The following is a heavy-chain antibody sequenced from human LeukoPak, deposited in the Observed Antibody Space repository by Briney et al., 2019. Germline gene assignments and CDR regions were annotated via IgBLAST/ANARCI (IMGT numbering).Heavy chain of an antibody. Sequence: SQTLSLTCTVSGGSISSGGYSWSWIRQHPGKGLEWIGYIYYSGSTYYNPSLKSRVTISVDTSKNQFSLKLSSVTAADTAVYYCARGRTTYYDFWSGETRGIYFDYWGQGTLVTVSS. CDR2: IYYSGST. D-gene: IGHD3-3*01. CDR3: ARGRTTYYDFWSGETRGIYFDY. V-gene: IGHV4-31*03. CDR1: GGSISSGGYS. J-gene: IGHJ4*02.